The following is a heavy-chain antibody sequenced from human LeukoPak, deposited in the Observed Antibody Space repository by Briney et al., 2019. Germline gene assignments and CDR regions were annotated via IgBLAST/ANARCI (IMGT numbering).Heavy chain of an antibody. Sequence: KPGGSLRLSCAASGFTFSSYSMNWVRQAPGKGLEWVSSISSSSSYIYYADSVKGRFTISRDNAKNPLYLQMNSLRAEDTAVYYCAREIVGVAESGAFDIWGQGTMVTVSS. J-gene: IGHJ3*02. D-gene: IGHD1-26*01. CDR2: ISSSSSYI. CDR3: AREIVGVAESGAFDI. CDR1: GFTFSSYS. V-gene: IGHV3-21*01.